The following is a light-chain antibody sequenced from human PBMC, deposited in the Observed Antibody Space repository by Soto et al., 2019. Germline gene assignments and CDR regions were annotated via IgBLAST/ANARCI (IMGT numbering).Light chain of an antibody. Sequence: EIVLTQSPSTLSLSQGERATLSCRASQSFSTYLAWYQQRPGQAPRLLIYDASYRATDIPPRFSGSGSGTDFTLTISSLEPEDFAVYYCQQRRSWPPTITFGQGTRLEIK. J-gene: IGKJ5*01. CDR2: DAS. CDR1: QSFSTY. CDR3: QQRRSWPPTIT. V-gene: IGKV3-11*01.